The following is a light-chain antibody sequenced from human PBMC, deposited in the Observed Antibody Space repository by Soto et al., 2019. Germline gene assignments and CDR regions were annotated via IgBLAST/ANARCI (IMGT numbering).Light chain of an antibody. CDR1: DSNIGSNT. V-gene: IGLV1-44*01. Sequence: QSVLTQAPSASGTPGQSVTISCSGSDSNIGSNTVNWYQQLPGMAPKLLIYANFQRSSGVPDRFSASKSGTSASLAISGLQSEDEAHDYCAVWDDGLSCWVFGGGTKVNVL. CDR2: ANF. J-gene: IGLJ2*01. CDR3: AVWDDGLSCWV.